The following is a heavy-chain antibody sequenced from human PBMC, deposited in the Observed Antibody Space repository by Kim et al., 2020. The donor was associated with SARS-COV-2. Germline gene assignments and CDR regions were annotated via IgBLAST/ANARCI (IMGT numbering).Heavy chain of an antibody. V-gene: IGHV3-15*01. CDR1: GFTFSNAW. CDR3: TTDVVPAAIGMDV. D-gene: IGHD2-2*01. Sequence: GGSLRLSCAASGFTFSNAWMSWVRQAPGKGLEWVGRIKSKTDGGTTDYAAPVKGRFTISRDDSKNTLYLQMNSLKTEDTAVYYCTTDVVPAAIGMDVWGQGTTVTVSS. CDR2: IKSKTDGGTT. J-gene: IGHJ6*02.